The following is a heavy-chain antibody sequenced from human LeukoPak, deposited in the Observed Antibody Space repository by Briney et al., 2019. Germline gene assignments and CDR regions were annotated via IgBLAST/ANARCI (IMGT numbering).Heavy chain of an antibody. V-gene: IGHV5-51*01. J-gene: IGHJ4*02. CDR1: GYRFTSYW. CDR2: IYPGDSDT. D-gene: IGHD4-17*01. Sequence: GESLQISCQGSGYRFTSYWIGWVRPLPGKGLEWMGIIYPGDSDTRYSPSFQGQVTISADKSISTAYLQWSSLKASDTAMYYCARENGDYDYWGQGTLVTVSS. CDR3: ARENGDYDY.